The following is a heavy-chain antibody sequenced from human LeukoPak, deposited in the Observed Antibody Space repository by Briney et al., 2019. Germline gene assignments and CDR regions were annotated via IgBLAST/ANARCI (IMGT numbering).Heavy chain of an antibody. J-gene: IGHJ4*02. V-gene: IGHV3-48*04. Sequence: PGGSLRLSCAAYGFIFSGQSMNWVRQAPGKGLEWISYISTSSSIKYYADSVKGRFTISRDNAKNSLYLQMNSLRAEDTAVYYCARGGYYFDYWGQGTLVTVSS. CDR3: ARGGYYFDY. CDR2: ISTSSSIK. CDR1: GFIFSGQS. D-gene: IGHD2-15*01.